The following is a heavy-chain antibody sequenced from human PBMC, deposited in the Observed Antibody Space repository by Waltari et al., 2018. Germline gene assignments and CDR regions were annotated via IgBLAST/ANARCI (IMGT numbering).Heavy chain of an antibody. CDR3: ARPGAAGIVRADYYYYGMDV. Sequence: QVQLVQSGAEVKKPGASVKVSCKASGYTFTSYDINWVRQATGQGLEWMGWMNPNSGNTGDAQKFQGRVTMTRNTSISTAYMELSSLRSEDTAVYYCARPGAAGIVRADYYYYGMDVWGQGTMVTVSS. V-gene: IGHV1-8*02. CDR1: GYTFTSYD. J-gene: IGHJ6*02. CDR2: MNPNSGNT. D-gene: IGHD6-13*01.